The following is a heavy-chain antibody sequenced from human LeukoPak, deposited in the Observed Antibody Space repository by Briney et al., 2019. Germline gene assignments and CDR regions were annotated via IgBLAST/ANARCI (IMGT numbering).Heavy chain of an antibody. CDR1: GYSFTTYW. Sequence: GESLKISCKGSGYSFTTYWISWVRQMPGKGLEWMGIIYPGDSDTRYSPSFQGQVTISADKSISTAYLQWSSLKASDTAMYYCAGWRLNPGGYSFESLFDPWGQGTLVTVSS. V-gene: IGHV5-51*01. CDR2: IYPGDSDT. CDR3: AGWRLNPGGYSFESLFDP. D-gene: IGHD5-18*01. J-gene: IGHJ5*02.